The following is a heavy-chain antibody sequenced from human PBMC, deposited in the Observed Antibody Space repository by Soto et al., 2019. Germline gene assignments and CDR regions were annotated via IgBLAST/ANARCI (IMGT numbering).Heavy chain of an antibody. CDR1: GGSISSYY. CDR3: ARRYGGAVDY. D-gene: IGHD3-10*01. Sequence: QVQLQESGPGLVKPSETLSLTCTVSGGSISSYYWSWIRQPPGKGLEWIGYIYYSGSTNYNPSLKSRITLSVDTSKNQFSLKLSSVTAADTAGYYCARRYGGAVDYWGQGTLVTVSS. V-gene: IGHV4-59*08. CDR2: IYYSGST. J-gene: IGHJ4*02.